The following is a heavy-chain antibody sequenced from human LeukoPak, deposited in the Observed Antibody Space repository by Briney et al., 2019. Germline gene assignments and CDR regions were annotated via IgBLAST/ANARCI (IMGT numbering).Heavy chain of an antibody. Sequence: PGGSVRLSCTTSGFTFSSFTMSWVRQAPGKGLEWVSSINYNSANKWHADSVKGRFTISRDNSKNTLYLQMHSLRVDDTALYYCTKRRPSGSVAVDEYWGQGALVTVSS. J-gene: IGHJ4*02. CDR2: INYNSANK. CDR3: TKRRPSGSVAVDEY. V-gene: IGHV3-23*01. D-gene: IGHD3-10*01. CDR1: GFTFSSFT.